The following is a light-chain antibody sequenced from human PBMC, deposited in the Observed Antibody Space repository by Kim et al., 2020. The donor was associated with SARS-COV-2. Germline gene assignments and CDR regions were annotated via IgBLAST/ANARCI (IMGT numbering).Light chain of an antibody. CDR1: QSVSGRY. CDR2: GAS. V-gene: IGKV3-20*01. CDR3: QQYGDSPRT. J-gene: IGKJ4*01. Sequence: SPGERATLSCRASQSVSGRYLAWYQQKPGQAPRLLLYGASNRATGIPDRFIGSGSRTDFTLTISRLEPEDFAVYYCQQYGDSPRTFGGGTKVDIK.